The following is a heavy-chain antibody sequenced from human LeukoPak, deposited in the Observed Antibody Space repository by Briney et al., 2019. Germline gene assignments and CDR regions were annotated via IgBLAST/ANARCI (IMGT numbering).Heavy chain of an antibody. CDR2: ISSRSSYI. V-gene: IGHV3-21*01. Sequence: PGGSLRLSCAASGFTFSSYSMNWVRQAPGKGLEWVSSISSRSSYIDYADSLKGRFTISRDNAKNSLYLQMNSLRAEDTAVYYCARAPPYYDFWSGYYTGIVSDAFDIWGQGTMVTVSS. CDR1: GFTFSSYS. CDR3: ARAPPYYDFWSGYYTGIVSDAFDI. D-gene: IGHD3-3*01. J-gene: IGHJ3*02.